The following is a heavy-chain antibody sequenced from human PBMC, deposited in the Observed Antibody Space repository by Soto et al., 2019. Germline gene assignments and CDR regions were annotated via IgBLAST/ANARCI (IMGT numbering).Heavy chain of an antibody. CDR1: GFIFRSYG. CDR2: IWYDGVNK. Sequence: QVHLAESGGGVAQPGRSLRLSCAASGFIFRSYGMHWVRQAPGKGLEWVAFIWYDGVNKYYADSVKGRFTISRDNSKNALFLQMDSLRAEDTAVDYCVRVADSSLLWFGNADYWGQGSLVTVSS. J-gene: IGHJ4*02. CDR3: VRVADSSLLWFGNADY. D-gene: IGHD3-10*01. V-gene: IGHV3-33*01.